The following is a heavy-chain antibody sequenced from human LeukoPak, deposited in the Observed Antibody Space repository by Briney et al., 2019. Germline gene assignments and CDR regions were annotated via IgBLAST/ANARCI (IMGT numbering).Heavy chain of an antibody. CDR3: ARAPDGYEAFDI. Sequence: PGGSLRLSCAASGFTVSSNYMNWVRQAPGKGLEWISVIYSGGSTFYADSVEGRFTISRDNSNNTLYLQMNSLRAEDTAVYYCARAPDGYEAFDIWGQGTMVTVSS. CDR1: GFTVSSNY. D-gene: IGHD3-22*01. V-gene: IGHV3-53*01. CDR2: IYSGGST. J-gene: IGHJ3*02.